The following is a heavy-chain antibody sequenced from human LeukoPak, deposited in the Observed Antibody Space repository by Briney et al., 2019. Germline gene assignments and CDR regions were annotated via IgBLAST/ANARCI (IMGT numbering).Heavy chain of an antibody. V-gene: IGHV4-61*02. Sequence: SETLSLTCTVSGGSISSSSYYWSWIRQPAGKGLEWIGRIYTSGSTNYNPSLKSRVTISVDTSKNQFSLKLSSVTAADTAVYYCARVHYDILTGYYYYMDVWGKGTAVTVSS. CDR2: IYTSGST. J-gene: IGHJ6*03. CDR1: GGSISSSSYY. D-gene: IGHD3-9*01. CDR3: ARVHYDILTGYYYYMDV.